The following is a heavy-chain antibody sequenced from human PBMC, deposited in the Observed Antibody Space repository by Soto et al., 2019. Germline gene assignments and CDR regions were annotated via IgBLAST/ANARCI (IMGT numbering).Heavy chain of an antibody. J-gene: IGHJ4*02. V-gene: IGHV3-74*01. CDR2: IDPYDTGI. CDR1: GFTFSGDW. D-gene: IGHD3-10*01. CDR3: TSDTFGARDY. Sequence: EVQLVESGGGLVQPGGSLRLSCRDSGFTFSGDWMHWVRQAPGKGLDWVSRIDPYDTGISYADSVKGRFTIFRDNAKSTLYLQMNSLRPEDTAVYYGTSDTFGARDYWGQGTLVTVSS.